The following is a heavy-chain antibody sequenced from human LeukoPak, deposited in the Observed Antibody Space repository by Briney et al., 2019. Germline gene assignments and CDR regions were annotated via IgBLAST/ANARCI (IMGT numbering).Heavy chain of an antibody. D-gene: IGHD3-22*01. J-gene: IGHJ3*02. Sequence: SETLSLTCTVSGGSISSSSYYWGWIRQPPGKGLEWIGSIYHSGSTYYNPSLKSRVTISVDTSKNQFSLKLSSVTAADTAVYYCARVTYYYDSSGYWTLEFDFDIWGQGTMVTVSS. CDR3: ARVTYYYDSSGYWTLEFDFDI. CDR1: GGSISSSSYY. V-gene: IGHV4-39*07. CDR2: IYHSGST.